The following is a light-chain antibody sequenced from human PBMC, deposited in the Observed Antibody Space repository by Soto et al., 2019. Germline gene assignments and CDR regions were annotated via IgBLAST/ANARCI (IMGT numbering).Light chain of an antibody. Sequence: QSALTQPASVSGSPGQSITISCTGTSSDVGGYNYVSWYQQHPGKAPKLMIYDVSNRPSGVSNRFSGSKSGNTASLTISGRQAEDEADYYCSSYTSSSTSFGPGTKLTVL. J-gene: IGLJ1*01. V-gene: IGLV2-14*01. CDR1: SSDVGGYNY. CDR2: DVS. CDR3: SSYTSSSTS.